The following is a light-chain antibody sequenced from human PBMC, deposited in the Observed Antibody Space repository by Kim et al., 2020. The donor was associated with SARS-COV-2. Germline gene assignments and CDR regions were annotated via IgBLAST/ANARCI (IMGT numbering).Light chain of an antibody. CDR3: QHYFSYPLT. V-gene: IGKV1-5*03. J-gene: IGKJ4*01. Sequence: DIQMTQSPSTLSASIGDRVTITCRASQSIVSNLAWYQQKPGKGPKLLIYEASNLQSGVPSRFSGAQSGTEFTLTISSLQPDDFANYYCQHYFSYPLTFGGGTKLEI. CDR1: QSIVSN. CDR2: EAS.